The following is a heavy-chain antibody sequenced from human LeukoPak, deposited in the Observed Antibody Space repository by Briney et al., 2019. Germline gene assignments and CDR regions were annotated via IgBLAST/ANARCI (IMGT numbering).Heavy chain of an antibody. CDR1: GFSFSNYG. CDR2: IYSGGST. J-gene: IGHJ4*02. Sequence: PGGSLRLSCAASGFSFSNYGMNWVRQAPGKGLEWVSVIYSGGSTYYADSVKGRFTISRDNSKNTLYLQMNSLRAEDTAVYYCARDAGPICGGDCYSDYWGQGTLVTVSS. CDR3: ARDAGPICGGDCYSDY. V-gene: IGHV3-66*01. D-gene: IGHD2-21*02.